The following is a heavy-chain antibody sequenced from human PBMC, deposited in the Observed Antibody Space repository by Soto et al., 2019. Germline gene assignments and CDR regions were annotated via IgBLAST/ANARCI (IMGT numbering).Heavy chain of an antibody. CDR3: ARDIVVVVAANPHYYYGMDV. CDR1: GGTFSSYA. Sequence: SVKVSCKASGGTFSSYAISWVRQAPGQGLEWMGGIIPIFGTANYAQKFQGRVTITADESTSTAYMELSSLRSEDTAVYYCARDIVVVVAANPHYYYGMDVWGQGTTVTVSS. D-gene: IGHD2-15*01. J-gene: IGHJ6*02. CDR2: IIPIFGTA. V-gene: IGHV1-69*13.